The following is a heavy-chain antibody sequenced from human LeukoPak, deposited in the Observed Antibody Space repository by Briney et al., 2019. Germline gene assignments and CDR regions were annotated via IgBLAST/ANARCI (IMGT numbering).Heavy chain of an antibody. CDR1: GFTFSTYG. V-gene: IGHV3-23*01. D-gene: IGHD6-13*01. Sequence: PGGSLRLSCAASGFTFSTYGMHWVRQAPGKGLEWVSTISGSGTSTYYADSVKGRFTISRDTSKNTLYLQMNSLRAEDTAIYFCAKGSSSWYGIDYWGQGTLVTVSS. CDR2: ISGSGTST. CDR3: AKGSSSWYGIDY. J-gene: IGHJ4*02.